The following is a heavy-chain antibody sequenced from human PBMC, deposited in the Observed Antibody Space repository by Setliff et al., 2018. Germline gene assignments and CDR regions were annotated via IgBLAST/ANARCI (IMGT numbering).Heavy chain of an antibody. CDR3: ARGPRYSGSYYVNY. CDR1: GGSFSGYY. V-gene: IGHV4-34*01. CDR2: IDHSGSS. D-gene: IGHD1-26*01. Sequence: SETLSLTCAVYGGSFSGYYWTWIRQPPGKGLEWIGEIDHSGSSNYNPSLKSRVTISVDTSKNQFSLNLSSVTAADTAVYYCARGPRYSGSYYVNYWGQGTLVTVSS. J-gene: IGHJ4*02.